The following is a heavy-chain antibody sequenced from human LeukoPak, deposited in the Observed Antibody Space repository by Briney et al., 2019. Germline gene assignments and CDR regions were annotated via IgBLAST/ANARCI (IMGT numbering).Heavy chain of an antibody. CDR1: GFTFSSYD. V-gene: IGHV3-13*01. CDR2: IGTAGDT. Sequence: GGSLRLSCAASGFTFSSYDMHWVRQATGKGLEWVSAIGTAGDTYYPGSVKGRFTISRENAKNSLYLQMNSLRAGDTAVYYCARFIAAPYYFDYWGRGTLVTVSS. D-gene: IGHD6-13*01. J-gene: IGHJ4*02. CDR3: ARFIAAPYYFDY.